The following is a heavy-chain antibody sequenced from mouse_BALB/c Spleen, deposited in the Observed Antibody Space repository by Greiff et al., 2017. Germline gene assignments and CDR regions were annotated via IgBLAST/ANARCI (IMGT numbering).Heavy chain of an antibody. V-gene: IGHV1S56*01. CDR3: ARGGYAGDMDY. J-gene: IGHJ4*01. CDR2: IYPGNVNT. CDR1: GYTFTSYY. Sequence: VQLQQSGPELVKPGASVRISCKASGYTFTSYYIHWVKQRPGQGLEWIGWIYPGNVNTKYNEKFKGKATLTADTSSSTAYMQLSSLTSEDSAVYFCARGGYAGDMDYWGQGTSVTVSS. D-gene: IGHD2-2*01.